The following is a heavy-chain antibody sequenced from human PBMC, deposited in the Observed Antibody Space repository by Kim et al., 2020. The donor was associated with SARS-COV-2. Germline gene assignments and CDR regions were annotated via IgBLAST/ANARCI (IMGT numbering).Heavy chain of an antibody. CDR3: ARHPLLFTTISGFDP. CDR2: IYYNGNT. CDR1: GGSISSHY. J-gene: IGHJ5*02. Sequence: SETLSLTCTVSGGSISSHYWNWLRQSPGKGLEWIGYIYYNGNTHYNPSLKSRVTISIDTSNLQFSLKLSSVTAADTAVYYCARHPLLFTTISGFDPWGQG. V-gene: IGHV4-59*08. D-gene: IGHD3-3*01.